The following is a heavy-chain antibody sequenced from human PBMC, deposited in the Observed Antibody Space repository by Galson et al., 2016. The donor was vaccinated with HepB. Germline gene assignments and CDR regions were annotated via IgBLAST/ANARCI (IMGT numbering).Heavy chain of an antibody. CDR3: AGGHYGSGSFYLFDY. CDR2: IDPSDSYT. D-gene: IGHD3-10*01. CDR1: GYSFTSYW. V-gene: IGHV5-10-1*01. J-gene: IGHJ4*02. Sequence: QSGAEVKKPGESLRISCKGSGYSFTSYWISWVRQMPGKGLEWMGRIDPSDSYTNYSTSFQGHVTISAYKSISTAYLQWSSLKSSDTAMYYCAGGHYGSGSFYLFDYWGQGTLVTVSS.